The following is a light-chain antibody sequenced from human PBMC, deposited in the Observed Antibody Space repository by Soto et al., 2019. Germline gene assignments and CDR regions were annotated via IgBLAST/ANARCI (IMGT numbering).Light chain of an antibody. J-gene: IGKJ4*01. V-gene: IGKV1-13*02. CDR2: DAS. CDR3: QQFNSYPALT. CDR1: QGISSA. Sequence: GDRFTITCRASQGISSALAWYQQKPGKAPKLLIYDASSLESGVPSRFSGSGSGTDFTLTISSLQPEDFATYYCQQFNSYPALTFGGGTKVDIK.